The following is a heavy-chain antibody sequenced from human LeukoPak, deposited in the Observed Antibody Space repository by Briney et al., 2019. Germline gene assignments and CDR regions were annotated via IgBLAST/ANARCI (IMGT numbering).Heavy chain of an antibody. CDR1: GFPFSSYW. CDR3: AIVYAVPDKRNALDM. J-gene: IGHJ3*02. CDR2: IHDDGTTT. D-gene: IGHD2-8*01. V-gene: IGHV3-74*01. Sequence: GGSLRLSCVASGFPFSSYWMTWVRQAPGKGLVWVSRIHDDGTTTNYADSVKGRFTISRDNAKNTLYLQMNSLRAEDTAVYYCAIVYAVPDKRNALDMWGQGTMVTVSS.